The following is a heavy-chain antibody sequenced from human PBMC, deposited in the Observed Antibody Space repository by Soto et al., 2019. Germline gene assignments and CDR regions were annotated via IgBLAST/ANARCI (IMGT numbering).Heavy chain of an antibody. D-gene: IGHD3-10*01. V-gene: IGHV3-48*02. J-gene: IGHJ3*02. CDR1: GFTFSSYS. CDR3: ARDRVAGVTQGDAFDI. Sequence: HPGGSLRLSCAASGFTFSSYSMIWVRQAPGKGLAWVSYISSSSSTIYYADSVKGRFTISRDNAKNSLYLQMNSLGDEDTAVYYWARDRVAGVTQGDAFDIWGQGTMVTVSS. CDR2: ISSSSSTI.